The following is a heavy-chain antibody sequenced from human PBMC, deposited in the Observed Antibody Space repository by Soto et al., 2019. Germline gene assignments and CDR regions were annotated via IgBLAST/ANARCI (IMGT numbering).Heavy chain of an antibody. CDR1: GFTFSSYA. J-gene: IGHJ6*02. Sequence: GGSLRLSCAASGFTFSSYAMSWVRQAPGKGLEWVSAISGSGGSTYYADSVKGRFTISRDNSKNTLYLQMNSLRAEDTAVYYCAKRISILWWYDEYYYYGMDVWGQGTTVTVSS. V-gene: IGHV3-23*01. CDR3: AKRISILWWYDEYYYYGMDV. D-gene: IGHD2-21*01. CDR2: ISGSGGST.